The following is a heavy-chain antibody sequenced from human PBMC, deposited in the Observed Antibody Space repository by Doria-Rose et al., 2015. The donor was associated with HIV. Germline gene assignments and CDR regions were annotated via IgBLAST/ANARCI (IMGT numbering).Heavy chain of an antibody. V-gene: IGHV2-26*01. CDR3: ARIKSSRWYHKYYFDF. J-gene: IGHJ4*02. Sequence: SGPVLVKPTETLTLTCTVSGVSLSSPGMGVSWIRQPPGKALEWLANIFSDDERSYKTSLKSRLTISRDTSKSQVVLTMTDMDPVYTATYYCARIKSSRWYHKYYFDFWGQGTLVIVSA. CDR2: IFSDDER. CDR1: GVSLSSPGMG. D-gene: IGHD6-13*01.